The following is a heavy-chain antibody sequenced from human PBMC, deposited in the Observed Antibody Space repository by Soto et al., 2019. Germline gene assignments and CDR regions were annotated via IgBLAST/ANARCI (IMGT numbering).Heavy chain of an antibody. D-gene: IGHD6-13*01. V-gene: IGHV1-18*01. Sequence: QVQLVQSGTEVKKPGSSVKVSCKASGYTFTTHGISWVRQATGQGLEWMGWISAFNGYTSYAQRCQGRVTMTTDTSTNTAYMELRSLRSDDTAVYYCARDKAYASSESPAGSFDVWCQGTTVTVSS. CDR2: ISAFNGYT. CDR3: ARDKAYASSESPAGSFDV. J-gene: IGHJ6*02. CDR1: GYTFTTHG.